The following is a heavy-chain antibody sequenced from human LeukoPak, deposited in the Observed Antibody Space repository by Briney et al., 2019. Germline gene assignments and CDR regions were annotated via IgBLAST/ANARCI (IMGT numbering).Heavy chain of an antibody. CDR2: ISASGGIT. CDR1: GFTFSSYA. Sequence: PGGSLRLSCAASGFTFSSYAMSWVRQAPGKGLEWVSAISASGGITYYADSVKGRFTISRDNSKNTLYLQMNSLRAEDTAVYYCAKERLRVPTRDYWGQGTLVTVSS. J-gene: IGHJ4*02. D-gene: IGHD4-17*01. CDR3: AKERLRVPTRDY. V-gene: IGHV3-23*01.